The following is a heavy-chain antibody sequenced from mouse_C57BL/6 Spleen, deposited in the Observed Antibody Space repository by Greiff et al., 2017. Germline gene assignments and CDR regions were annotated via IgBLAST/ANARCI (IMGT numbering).Heavy chain of an antibody. CDR1: GFTFSDYG. D-gene: IGHD1-1*01. CDR2: ISSGSSTI. CDR3: ARPTVVATRYFDV. J-gene: IGHJ1*03. Sequence: EVKLVESGGGLVKPGGSLKLSCAASGFTFSDYGMHWVRPAPEKGLEWVAYISSGSSTIYYADTVKGRFTISRDNAKNTLFLQMTSLRSEDTAMYYCARPTVVATRYFDVWGTGTTVTVSS. V-gene: IGHV5-17*01.